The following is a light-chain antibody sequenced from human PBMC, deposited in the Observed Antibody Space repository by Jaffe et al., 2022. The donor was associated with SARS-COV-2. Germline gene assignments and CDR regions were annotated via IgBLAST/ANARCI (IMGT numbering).Light chain of an antibody. V-gene: IGKV1-39*01. CDR2: GAS. CDR1: QRISTY. Sequence: DIQMTQSPPSLSASVGDRVTITCRASQRISTYLNWYHQKPGRAPKLLIYGASILQSGVPSGFSASGSGTDFNLTITSLHPDDLGTFYCQQSYSVPLTFGGGTKVEIK. J-gene: IGKJ4*01. CDR3: QQSYSVPLT.